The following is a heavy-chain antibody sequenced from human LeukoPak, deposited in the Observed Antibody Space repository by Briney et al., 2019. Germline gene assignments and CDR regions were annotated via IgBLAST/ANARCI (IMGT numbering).Heavy chain of an antibody. Sequence: GASVKVSCKASGYTFTSYAMNWVRQASGQGLEWMGWINTNTGNPTYAQGFTGRFVFSLDTSVSTAYLQISSLKAEDTAVYYCATGGLLSLVVAARRLGYWGQGTLVTVSS. CDR3: ATGGLLSLVVAARRLGY. CDR1: GYTFTSYA. D-gene: IGHD2-15*01. J-gene: IGHJ4*02. CDR2: INTNTGNP. V-gene: IGHV7-4-1*02.